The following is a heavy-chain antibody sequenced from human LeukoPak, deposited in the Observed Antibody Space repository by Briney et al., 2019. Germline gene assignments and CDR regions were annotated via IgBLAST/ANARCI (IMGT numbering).Heavy chain of an antibody. CDR3: AREDGGWLRADL. CDR1: GFTFNNYA. V-gene: IGHV3-23*01. Sequence: PGGSLRLSCAASGFTFNNYAMSWVRQAPGKGLEWVSGISGSGSNTYYADSVKGRFTISRDSSKDTLYLQMNSPRAEDTAVYYCAREDGGWLRADLWGQGTLVTVSS. J-gene: IGHJ5*02. CDR2: ISGSGSNT. D-gene: IGHD5-24*01.